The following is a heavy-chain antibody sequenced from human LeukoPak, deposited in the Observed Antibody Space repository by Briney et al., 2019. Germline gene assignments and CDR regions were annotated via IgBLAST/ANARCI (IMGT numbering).Heavy chain of an antibody. CDR3: ARRPSKYYDILTGYYRSEFDY. Sequence: GASVKVSCKASGYTFTGHYMHWVRQAPGQGLEWMGWINPNSGGTNYAQKFQGRVTMTRDTSISTAYMELSRLRSDDTALYYCARRPSKYYDILTGYYRSEFDYWGQGTLVTVSS. CDR1: GYTFTGHY. CDR2: INPNSGGT. J-gene: IGHJ4*02. V-gene: IGHV1-2*02. D-gene: IGHD3-9*01.